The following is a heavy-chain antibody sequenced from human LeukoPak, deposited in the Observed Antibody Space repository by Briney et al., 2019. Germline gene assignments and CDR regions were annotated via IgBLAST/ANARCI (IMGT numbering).Heavy chain of an antibody. J-gene: IGHJ3*02. Sequence: GGSLRLSCAASGFTVSSNYMSWIRQAPGKGLEWVSYISSSGSTIYYADSVKGRFTISRDNAKNSLYLQMNSLRAEDTAVYYCARGGYCSNTSCYGENDAFDIWGQGTMVTVSS. CDR1: GFTVSSNY. CDR2: ISSSGSTI. V-gene: IGHV3-11*01. D-gene: IGHD2-2*01. CDR3: ARGGYCSNTSCYGENDAFDI.